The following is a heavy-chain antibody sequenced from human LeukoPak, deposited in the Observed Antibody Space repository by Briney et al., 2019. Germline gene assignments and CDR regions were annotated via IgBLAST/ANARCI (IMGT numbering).Heavy chain of an antibody. Sequence: GSLRLSCVASGFPFSGYDMNWVRQAPGKGPEWVSGVTGGGATGVSGSGGTTYYADSVKGRFTISRDNSKNTLYLQMNSLRAEDTAVYYCAKREGGSGSYRLYYFDYWGQGTLVTVSS. CDR2: VTGGGATGVSGSGGTT. D-gene: IGHD3-10*01. CDR3: AKREGGSGSYRLYYFDY. V-gene: IGHV3-23*01. J-gene: IGHJ4*02. CDR1: GFPFSGYD.